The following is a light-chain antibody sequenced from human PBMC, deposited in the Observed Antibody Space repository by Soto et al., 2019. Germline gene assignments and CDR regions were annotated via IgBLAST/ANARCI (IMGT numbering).Light chain of an antibody. Sequence: DIQMTQSPSSLSASVGDRVTITCRASQSIVTYLNWYLQKPGKAPKLLIYAASNLQSGVPSRFSGSGSGTEFTLTISNLQPDDFATYYCQQYENYWTFGQGTKVDIK. CDR2: AAS. V-gene: IGKV1-39*01. CDR3: QQYENYWT. J-gene: IGKJ1*01. CDR1: QSIVTY.